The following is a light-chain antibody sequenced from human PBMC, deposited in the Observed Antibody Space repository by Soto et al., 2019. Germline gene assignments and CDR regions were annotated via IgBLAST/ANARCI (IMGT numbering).Light chain of an antibody. CDR3: CSYAASSTSV. V-gene: IGLV2-23*01. J-gene: IGLJ2*01. CDR1: SSDVGSYNL. Sequence: QSALTQPASVSGSPGQSITISCTGTSSDVGSYNLVSWYQQHPGKAPKLMIYEGSKRPSGVSNRFSGSKSGNTASLTISGLQAEDGAGYYCCSYAASSTSVFGGGTKLTVL. CDR2: EGS.